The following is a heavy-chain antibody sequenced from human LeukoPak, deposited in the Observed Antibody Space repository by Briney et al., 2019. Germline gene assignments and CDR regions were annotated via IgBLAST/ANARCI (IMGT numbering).Heavy chain of an antibody. Sequence: GGSLRLSCAASGFTFSSYALHWVRQAPGKGLEWVAVISYDGSNKYYADSVKGRFTFSRDNSKNTLYLQMNSLRAEDTAVYYCAKPGGDFFYGMDVWGQGTTVTVSS. CDR3: AKPGGDFFYGMDV. J-gene: IGHJ6*01. CDR1: GFTFSSYA. V-gene: IGHV3-30-3*02. D-gene: IGHD1-26*01. CDR2: ISYDGSNK.